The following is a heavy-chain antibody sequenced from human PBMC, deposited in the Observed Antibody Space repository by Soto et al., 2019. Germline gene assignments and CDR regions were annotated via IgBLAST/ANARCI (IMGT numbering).Heavy chain of an antibody. Sequence: QVQLVESGGGVVQPGRSLRLSCAASGFTFSSYGMHWVRQAPGKGLEWVAVISYDGSNKYYADSVKGRFTISRDKSKNXLYKQMNSRRAEDTAMYYCAKDLWEYGSGTDSNDCWGQGTLVTVSS. CDR1: GFTFSSYG. J-gene: IGHJ4*02. CDR3: AKDLWEYGSGTDSNDC. D-gene: IGHD3-10*01. CDR2: ISYDGSNK. V-gene: IGHV3-30*18.